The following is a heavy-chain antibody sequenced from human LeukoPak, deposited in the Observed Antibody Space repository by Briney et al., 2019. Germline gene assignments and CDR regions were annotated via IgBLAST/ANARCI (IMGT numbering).Heavy chain of an antibody. CDR1: GITYSYTS. D-gene: IGHD1-1*01. CDR3: TTYSGTFDY. J-gene: IGHJ4*02. CDR2: IKSKADGGTT. Sequence: GGSLRLSCAASGITYSYTSMSWVRQAPGKGLEWVGRIKSKADGGTTDYAAPVKGRFTISRDDSKNTLYLQMNSLKTEDTAVYYCTTYSGTFDYWGQGTLVTVSS. V-gene: IGHV3-15*01.